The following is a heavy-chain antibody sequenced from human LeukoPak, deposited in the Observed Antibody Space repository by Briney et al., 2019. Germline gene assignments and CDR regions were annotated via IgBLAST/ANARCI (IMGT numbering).Heavy chain of an antibody. V-gene: IGHV3-30*02. CDR1: GFTFSSYG. D-gene: IGHD5-18*01. Sequence: PGGSLRLSCAASGFTFSSYGMHWVRQAPGKGLEWVAFIRYDGSNKYYADSVKGRFTISRDNAKNSLYLQMNSLRAEDTALYYCAKDLLTAMNSYYFDYWGQGTLVTVSS. J-gene: IGHJ4*02. CDR3: AKDLLTAMNSYYFDY. CDR2: IRYDGSNK.